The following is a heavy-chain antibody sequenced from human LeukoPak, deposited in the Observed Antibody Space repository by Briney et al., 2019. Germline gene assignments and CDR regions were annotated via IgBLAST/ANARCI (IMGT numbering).Heavy chain of an antibody. Sequence: GGSLRLSCAASGFTVSSNYMSWVHQAPGKGLEWVSGISGSGGSTYYADSVKGRFTISRDNSKNTLYLQMTSLRAEDTAVYYCAKDQVWIVVGSFDYWGQGTLVTVSS. J-gene: IGHJ4*02. D-gene: IGHD3-22*01. CDR1: GFTVSSNY. V-gene: IGHV3-23*01. CDR3: AKDQVWIVVGSFDY. CDR2: ISGSGGST.